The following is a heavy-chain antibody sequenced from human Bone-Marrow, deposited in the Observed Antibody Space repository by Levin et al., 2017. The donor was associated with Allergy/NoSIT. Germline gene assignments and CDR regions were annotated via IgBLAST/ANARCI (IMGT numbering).Heavy chain of an antibody. CDR2: ISGSGGNT. V-gene: IGHV3-23*01. D-gene: IGHD3-22*01. Sequence: GGSLRLSCAASGFIFRNYAMNWVRRAPGKGLEWVSQISGSGGNTHYADSVKGRFTISRDNSKNTLYLQMNSLRVEDTAVYYCAGYDTSAYHSPFDYWGQGTLVTVSS. CDR3: AGYDTSAYHSPFDY. CDR1: GFIFRNYA. J-gene: IGHJ4*02.